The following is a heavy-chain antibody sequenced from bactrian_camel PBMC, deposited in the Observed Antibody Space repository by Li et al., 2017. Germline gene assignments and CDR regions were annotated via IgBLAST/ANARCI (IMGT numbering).Heavy chain of an antibody. Sequence: HVQLVESGGGSVQAGGSLNLSCVANFNINSRSCMGWFRQAVGKEREGVATLRADARSTYSDSVKGRFTVSADNAKRTLYLQMNSLKPEDTGIYYCATETDRCLLHRLWYNYWGQGTQVTVS. V-gene: IGHV3S53*01. J-gene: IGHJ4*01. D-gene: IGHD3*01. CDR2: LRADARS. CDR1: FNINSRSC. CDR3: ATETDRCLLHRLWYNY.